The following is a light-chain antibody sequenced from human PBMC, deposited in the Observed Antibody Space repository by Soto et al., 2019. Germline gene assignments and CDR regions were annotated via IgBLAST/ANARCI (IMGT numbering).Light chain of an antibody. J-gene: IGKJ1*01. V-gene: IGKV1-5*03. Sequence: DIQMTQSPSTLSASVGDRVTITCRASQSISSWLAWYQQKPGKAPNLRTYKASSLESGVPSRFSGNGSWTDFTVNISSLQLNDVATYDGQQYNSDWRCGQRTKVEIK. CDR1: QSISSW. CDR2: KAS. CDR3: QQYNSDWR.